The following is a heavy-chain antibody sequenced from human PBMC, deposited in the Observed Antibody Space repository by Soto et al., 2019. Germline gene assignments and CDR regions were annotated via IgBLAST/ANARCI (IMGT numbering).Heavy chain of an antibody. J-gene: IGHJ4*02. D-gene: IGHD6-13*01. CDR1: GYTFTAYY. V-gene: IGHV1-2*04. CDR2: INPDTGGT. Sequence: QVRLLQSGAEVKESGASVKVSCEASGYTFTAYYIHWVRQAPGQGLEWMGWINPDTGGTDYAQKFQGWVTMTRDTSITTAFMELASLKIDYTAVYYCARAIARDGSSWYRGGYDSWGQGTLVTVSS. CDR3: ARAIARDGSSWYRGGYDS.